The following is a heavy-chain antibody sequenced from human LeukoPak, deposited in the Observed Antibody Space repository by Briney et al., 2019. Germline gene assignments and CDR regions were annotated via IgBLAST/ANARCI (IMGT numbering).Heavy chain of an antibody. D-gene: IGHD2-15*01. Sequence: PSETLSLTCAVYGGSFSGYYWSWIRRPPGKGLEWIGEINHSGSTNYNPSLKSRVTISVDTSKNQFSLKLSSVTAADTAVYYCARRTVDIGYYYMDVWGKGTTVTISS. V-gene: IGHV4-34*01. J-gene: IGHJ6*03. CDR2: INHSGST. CDR3: ARRTVDIGYYYMDV. CDR1: GGSFSGYY.